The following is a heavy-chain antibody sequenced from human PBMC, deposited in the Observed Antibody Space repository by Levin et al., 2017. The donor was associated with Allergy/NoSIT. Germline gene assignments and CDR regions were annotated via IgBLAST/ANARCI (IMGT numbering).Heavy chain of an antibody. CDR1: GGSIRSYY. D-gene: IGHD6-13*01. CDR2: IYYSGST. V-gene: IGHV4-59*01. Sequence: SQTLSLTCTVSGGSIRSYYWSWIRQPPGKGLEWIGYIYYSGSTNYNPSLKSRVTISVDTSKNQFSLKLSSVTAADTAVYYCARGSSWTDYWGQGTLVTVSS. J-gene: IGHJ4*02. CDR3: ARGSSWTDY.